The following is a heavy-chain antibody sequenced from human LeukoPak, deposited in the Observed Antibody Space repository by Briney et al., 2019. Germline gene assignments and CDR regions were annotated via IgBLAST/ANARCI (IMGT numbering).Heavy chain of an antibody. CDR3: ARGRGPRMIMSGKPQDP. Sequence: GGSLRLSCAASGFTFSSYWMSWVRQAPGKGLEWVANIKQDGSEKYYVDSVKGRFTISRDNAKNSLYLQMNSLRAEDTAVYYCARGRGPRMIMSGKPQDPWGQGTLVTVSS. CDR2: IKQDGSEK. D-gene: IGHD3-16*01. J-gene: IGHJ5*02. CDR1: GFTFSSYW. V-gene: IGHV3-7*01.